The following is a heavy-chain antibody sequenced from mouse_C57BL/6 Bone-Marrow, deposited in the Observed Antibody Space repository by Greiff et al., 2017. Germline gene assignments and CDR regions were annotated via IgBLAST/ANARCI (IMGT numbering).Heavy chain of an antibody. V-gene: IGHV1-50*01. CDR2: IDPSDSYT. D-gene: IGHD2-4*01. CDR1: GYTFTSYW. Sequence: QVPLQQPGAELVKPGASVKLSCKASGYTFTSYWMQWVKQRPGQGLEWIGEIDPSDSYTNYNQKFKGKATLTVDTSSSTAYMQLSSLTSEDSAVYYCATIYYDYDWYFDVWGTGTTVTVSS. CDR3: ATIYYDYDWYFDV. J-gene: IGHJ1*03.